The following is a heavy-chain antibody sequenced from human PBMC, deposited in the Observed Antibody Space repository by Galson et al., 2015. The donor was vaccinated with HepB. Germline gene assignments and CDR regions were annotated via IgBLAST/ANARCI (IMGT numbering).Heavy chain of an antibody. Sequence: SVKVSCKASGYMFTSHGFSWVRQAPGQGLEWMGWISAFTGSTNYAQKFQDRVTMTTDKSTRTAYMELRSLRLDDTAVYYCARDLFSPDLTPLDYWGQGTLVTVSS. CDR2: ISAFTGST. CDR3: ARDLFSPDLTPLDY. D-gene: IGHD1-14*01. J-gene: IGHJ4*02. V-gene: IGHV1-18*01. CDR1: GYMFTSHG.